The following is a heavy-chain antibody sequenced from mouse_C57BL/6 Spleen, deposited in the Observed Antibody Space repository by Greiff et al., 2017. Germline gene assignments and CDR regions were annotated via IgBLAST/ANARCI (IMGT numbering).Heavy chain of an antibody. CDR1: GFTFSDYG. Sequence: EVQRVESGGGLVKPGGSLKLSCAASGFTFSDYGMHWVRQAPEKGLEWVAYISSGSSTIYYADTVKGRFTISRDNAKNTLFLQMTSLRSEDTAMYYCAKLGPFYAMDYWGQGTSVTVSS. J-gene: IGHJ4*01. D-gene: IGHD4-1*01. CDR3: AKLGPFYAMDY. V-gene: IGHV5-17*01. CDR2: ISSGSSTI.